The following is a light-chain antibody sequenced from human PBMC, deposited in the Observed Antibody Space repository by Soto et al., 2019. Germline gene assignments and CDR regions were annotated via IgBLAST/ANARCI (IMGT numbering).Light chain of an antibody. J-gene: IGKJ1*01. Sequence: DFVLTQTPLSLNVTLGQPASISCKSSQGLAHRDGNTYLSWLHQRPGQLPRLLIYMTSNRFSGVXEXXSGSGAGTDFTLKISKVEAEDVGTYYCVEAALLPRAFGHGTKVEIK. CDR2: MTS. V-gene: IGKV2-24*01. CDR3: VEAALLPRA. CDR1: QGLAHRDGNTY.